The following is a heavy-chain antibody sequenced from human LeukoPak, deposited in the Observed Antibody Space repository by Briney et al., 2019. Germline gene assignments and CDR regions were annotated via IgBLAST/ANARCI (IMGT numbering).Heavy chain of an antibody. CDR2: ISGDEIWT. CDR1: GFTLSNYW. J-gene: IGHJ3*02. CDR3: AREYNSGPKQTDAFDI. V-gene: IGHV3-74*01. D-gene: IGHD6-25*01. Sequence: GGSLRLSCAASGFTLSNYWMHWVRQTPGKGLVWVSRISGDEIWTSYADSVKGRFIISRDNAKNTVYLQMSSLRTEDTAVYYCAREYNSGPKQTDAFDIRGQGTMVTVSS.